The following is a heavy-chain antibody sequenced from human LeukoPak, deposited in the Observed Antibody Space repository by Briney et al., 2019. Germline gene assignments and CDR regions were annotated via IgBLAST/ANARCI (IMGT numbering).Heavy chain of an antibody. CDR2: INHSGST. Sequence: SETLSLTCAVYGGSFSGYYWSWIRQPPGKGLEWIGEINHSGSTNYNPSLKSRVTISVDTSKNQFSLKLSSVTAADTAVYYCARCTYYYDSSGYYYGRYYYYYMDVRGKGTTVTVSS. J-gene: IGHJ6*03. CDR1: GGSFSGYY. D-gene: IGHD3-22*01. CDR3: ARCTYYYDSSGYYYGRYYYYYMDV. V-gene: IGHV4-34*01.